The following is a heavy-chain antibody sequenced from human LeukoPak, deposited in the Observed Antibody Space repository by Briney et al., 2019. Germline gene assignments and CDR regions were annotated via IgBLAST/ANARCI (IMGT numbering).Heavy chain of an antibody. CDR2: ISGSGGST. J-gene: IGHJ4*02. V-gene: IGHV3-23*01. D-gene: IGHD6-13*01. Sequence: GGSLRLSCAASGFTFSSYAMSWVRQAPGKGLEWVSAISGSGGSTYYADSVKGRSIISRDNSKNTLYLQMNSLRAEDTAVYYCATGELAAADSFDYWGQGTLVTVSS. CDR3: ATGELAAADSFDY. CDR1: GFTFSSYA.